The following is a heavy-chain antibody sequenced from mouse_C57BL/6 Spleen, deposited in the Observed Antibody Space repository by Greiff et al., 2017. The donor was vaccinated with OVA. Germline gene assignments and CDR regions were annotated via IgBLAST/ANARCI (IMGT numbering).Heavy chain of an antibody. CDR1: GFNIKDDY. CDR3: TTRDYTWFAY. D-gene: IGHD2-4*01. Sequence: VQLQQSGAELVRPGASVKLSCTASGFNIKDDYMHWVKQRPEQGLEWIGWIDPENGDTEYASKFQGKATITADTSSNTAYLQLSSLTSEDTAVYYGTTRDYTWFAYWGQGTLVTVSA. CDR2: IDPENGDT. J-gene: IGHJ3*01. V-gene: IGHV14-4*01.